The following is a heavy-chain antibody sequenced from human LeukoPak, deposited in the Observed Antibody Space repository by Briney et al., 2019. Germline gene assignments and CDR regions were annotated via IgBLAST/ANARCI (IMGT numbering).Heavy chain of an antibody. CDR3: AKGHYYYYYGMDV. CDR1: GFTFSSYA. CDR2: ISYDGSNK. J-gene: IGHJ6*02. V-gene: IGHV3-30-3*01. Sequence: QAGGSLRLSCAASGFTFSSYAMSWVRQAPGKGLEWVAVISYDGSNKYYADSVKGRFTISRDNSKNTLYLQMNSLRAEDTAVYYCAKGHYYYYYGMDVWGQGTTVTVSS.